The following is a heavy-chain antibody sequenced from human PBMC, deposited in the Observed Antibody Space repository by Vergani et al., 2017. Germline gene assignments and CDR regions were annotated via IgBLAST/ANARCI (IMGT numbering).Heavy chain of an antibody. D-gene: IGHD1-14*01. V-gene: IGHV1-8*03. Sequence: QVQLVQSGAEVKKPGASVKLSCKASGYSLTTYDIDWVRQALGHGLEWVGWINPNSGNTGYARRFEGRVTITRDTAISTAYMELSGLYSDDTAVYYCTRGLPRTLTTETYYFDDWGQGTLVSVSP. J-gene: IGHJ4*02. CDR3: TRGLPRTLTTETYYFDD. CDR1: GYSLTTYD. CDR2: INPNSGNT.